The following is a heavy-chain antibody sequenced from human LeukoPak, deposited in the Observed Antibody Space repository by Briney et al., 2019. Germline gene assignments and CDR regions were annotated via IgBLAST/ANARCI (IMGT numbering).Heavy chain of an antibody. D-gene: IGHD3-10*01. Sequence: PSETLSLTCFVSGGSISTYYWSWIRQPPGKGLEWIGYIHYSGSTNYNPSLKGRVTISVDTSKNQFSLKLSSVTAADTAVYYCARLLYYGSGSYYNWFDPWGQGTLVTVSS. CDR1: GGSISTYY. CDR3: ARLLYYGSGSYYNWFDP. J-gene: IGHJ5*02. V-gene: IGHV4-59*08. CDR2: IHYSGST.